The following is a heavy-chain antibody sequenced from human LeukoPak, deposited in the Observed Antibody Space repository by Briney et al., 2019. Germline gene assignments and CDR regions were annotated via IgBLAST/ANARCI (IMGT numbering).Heavy chain of an antibody. CDR1: GFTFSSYA. Sequence: GGSLRLSCAASGFTFSSYAMHWVRQAPGKGLEWVAVISYDGSNKYYADSVKGRFTISRDNSKNTLYLQMNSLRAEDTAVYYCARRHNSGSYYADFDYWGQGTLATVSS. D-gene: IGHD1-26*01. CDR3: ARRHNSGSYYADFDY. J-gene: IGHJ4*02. V-gene: IGHV3-30-3*01. CDR2: ISYDGSNK.